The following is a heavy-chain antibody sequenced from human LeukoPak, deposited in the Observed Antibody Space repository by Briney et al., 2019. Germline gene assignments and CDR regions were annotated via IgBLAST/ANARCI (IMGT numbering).Heavy chain of an antibody. D-gene: IGHD1-26*01. J-gene: IGHJ3*02. Sequence: GGSLRLSCTASGFTFSNFWMGWVRQAPGKGLEWVANIKQDETEKFYLGSVKGRFTISRDNSKNTLYLQMNSLRAEDTAVYYCAKMGRRVGATLENAFDIWGQGTMVTVSS. CDR2: IKQDETEK. V-gene: IGHV3-7*03. CDR1: GFTFSNFW. CDR3: AKMGRRVGATLENAFDI.